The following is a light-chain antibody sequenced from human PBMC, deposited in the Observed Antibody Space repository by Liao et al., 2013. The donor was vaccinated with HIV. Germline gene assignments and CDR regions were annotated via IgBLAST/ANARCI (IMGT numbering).Light chain of an antibody. V-gene: IGLV3-1*01. CDR1: SLGDKS. J-gene: IGLJ2*01. Sequence: SYDLTQTPSVSVSPGQTASITCSGDSLGDKSPSWYQQKPGQSPVLVIYQGDQRPSGIPERFSGSHSGSTATLTISGAQAMDEAHYYCQSWDSRADVVFGGGTKLTVL. CDR3: QSWDSRADVV. CDR2: QGD.